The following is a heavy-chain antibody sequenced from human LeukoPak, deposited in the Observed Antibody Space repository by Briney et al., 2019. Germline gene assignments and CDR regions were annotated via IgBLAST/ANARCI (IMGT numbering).Heavy chain of an antibody. Sequence: ASVKVSCKASGYTFSNYYIHWVRQAPGQGLEWMGIINPSGGSTTYAQKFQGRVTMTRDMSTSTVYMELISLRSEDTAVYYCARRGRGVASGYDYWGQGTLVTVSS. CDR3: ARRGRGVASGYDY. V-gene: IGHV1-46*01. CDR1: GYTFSNYY. J-gene: IGHJ4*02. D-gene: IGHD3-3*01. CDR2: INPSGGST.